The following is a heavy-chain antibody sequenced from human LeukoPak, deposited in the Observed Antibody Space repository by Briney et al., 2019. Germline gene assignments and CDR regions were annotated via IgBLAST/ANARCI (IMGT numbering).Heavy chain of an antibody. CDR2: IYSGGST. Sequence: GGSLRLSCAASGFTVSSNSMSWVRQAPGKGLEWVSIIYSGGSTYYADSVKGRSTISRDNSKNTLYLQMNSLRAEDTAVYYCARSTGYSSDWYLGYWGQGTLVTVSS. D-gene: IGHD6-19*01. CDR3: ARSTGYSSDWYLGY. CDR1: GFTVSSNS. V-gene: IGHV3-66*01. J-gene: IGHJ4*02.